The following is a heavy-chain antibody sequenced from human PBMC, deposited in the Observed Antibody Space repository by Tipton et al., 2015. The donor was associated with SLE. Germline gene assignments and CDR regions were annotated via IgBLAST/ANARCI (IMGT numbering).Heavy chain of an antibody. CDR1: GFTFSSYG. J-gene: IGHJ4*02. V-gene: IGHV3-33*06. D-gene: IGHD3-10*01. CDR3: AKDSGRSGLDY. Sequence: SLRLSCAASGFTFSSYGMHWVRQAPGKGLEWVSVIWYDGSNKYYADSVKGRFSISRDNSKNTLYLEMNSLRAEDTAEYYCAKDSGRSGLDYWGQGTLVSVTS. CDR2: IWYDGSNK.